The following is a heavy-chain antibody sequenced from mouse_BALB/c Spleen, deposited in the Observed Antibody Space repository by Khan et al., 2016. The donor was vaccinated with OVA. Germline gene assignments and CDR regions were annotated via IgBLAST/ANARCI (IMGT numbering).Heavy chain of an antibody. CDR1: GFTFSSYT. J-gene: IGHJ4*01. CDR3: TRGEGYYGNPYAMDF. CDR2: ISSGGSYT. V-gene: IGHV5-6-4*01. D-gene: IGHD2-1*01. Sequence: EVKLVESGGGLVKPGGSLKLSCAASGFTFSSYTMSWVRQTPEKRLEWVATISSGGSYTYYPDSVKGRFTLSRDNAKNTLYLQMTSLKSDDTAIYYCTRGEGYYGNPYAMDFWGQGTSVTVSS.